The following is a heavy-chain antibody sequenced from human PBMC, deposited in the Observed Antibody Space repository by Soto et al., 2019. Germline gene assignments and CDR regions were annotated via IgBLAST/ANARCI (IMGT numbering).Heavy chain of an antibody. CDR2: IYYSGST. J-gene: IGHJ4*02. D-gene: IGHD6-19*01. Sequence: SETLSRTFTVPGGSISSSSYYWGWIRQPPGKGLEWIGSIYYSGSTYFNPSLKSRVTISIDTSKNHFSLKLTSVTAADTAVYYCARGGSGWYVHYWGQGTLVTVSS. CDR1: GGSISSSSYY. CDR3: ARGGSGWYVHY. V-gene: IGHV4-39*02.